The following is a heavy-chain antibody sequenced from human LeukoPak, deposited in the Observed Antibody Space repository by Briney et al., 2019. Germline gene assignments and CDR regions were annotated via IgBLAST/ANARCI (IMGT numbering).Heavy chain of an antibody. V-gene: IGHV4-34*01. D-gene: IGHD3-10*01. Sequence: SETLSLTCAVYGGSFSGYYWSWIRQPPGKGLEWIGEINHSGSTNYNPSLKSRVTISVDTSKNQFSLKLSSVTAADTAVYYCARARGSYYYYMDVWGKGTTVTVSS. CDR3: ARARGSYYYYMDV. CDR1: GGSFSGYY. CDR2: INHSGST. J-gene: IGHJ6*03.